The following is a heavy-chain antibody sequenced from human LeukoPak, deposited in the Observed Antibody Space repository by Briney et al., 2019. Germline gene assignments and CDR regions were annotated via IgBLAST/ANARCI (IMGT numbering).Heavy chain of an antibody. CDR3: ARYQARIAVAGQYYYYAMDV. J-gene: IGHJ6*02. CDR2: IYPEDSDT. D-gene: IGHD6-19*01. V-gene: IGHV5-51*01. CDR1: GYNFASYW. Sequence: PGESLRISCKGSGYNFASYWIAWVRQMPGKGLEWMGIIYPEDSDTRYSPSFQGQVTISSDKSISTAYLQWSTLKPSDTAMYYCARYQARIAVAGQYYYYAMDVWGQGTTVTVSS.